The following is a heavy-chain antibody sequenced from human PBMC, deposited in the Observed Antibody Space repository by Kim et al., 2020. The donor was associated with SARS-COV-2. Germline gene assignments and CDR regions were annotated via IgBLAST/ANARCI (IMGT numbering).Heavy chain of an antibody. Sequence: GGSLRLSCAASGFTVSSNYMSWVRQAPGKGLEWVSVIYSGGSTYYADSVKGRFTISRDNSKNTLYLQMNSLRAEDTAVYYCARGRHDYGDYVFDYWGQGTLVTVSS. J-gene: IGHJ4*02. CDR3: ARGRHDYGDYVFDY. CDR1: GFTVSSNY. V-gene: IGHV3-53*01. CDR2: IYSGGST. D-gene: IGHD4-17*01.